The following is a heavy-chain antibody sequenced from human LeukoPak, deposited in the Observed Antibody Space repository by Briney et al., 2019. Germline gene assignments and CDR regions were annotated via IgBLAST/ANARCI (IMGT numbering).Heavy chain of an antibody. V-gene: IGHV3-9*01. J-gene: IGHJ6*02. CDR2: ISWNSGSI. CDR3: AKDAGESFEDYCDMDV. CDR1: GFTFDDYA. D-gene: IGHD3-16*01. Sequence: PGGSLRLSCAASGFTFDDYAMHWVRQAPGKGLEWVSGISWNSGSIGYADSVKGRFTISRDNAKNSLYLQMNSLRAEDTALYYCAKDAGESFEDYCDMDVWGQGTTVTVSS.